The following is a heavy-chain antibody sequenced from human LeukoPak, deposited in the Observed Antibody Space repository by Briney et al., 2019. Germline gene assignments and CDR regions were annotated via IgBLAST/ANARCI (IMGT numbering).Heavy chain of an antibody. CDR2: IKQDGSEK. CDR3: ARIAARPPKYYYYMDV. D-gene: IGHD6-6*01. CDR1: GFTLSGYW. V-gene: IGHV3-7*01. Sequence: GGSLRPSCAASGFTLSGYWMSWGREAPGRGLEGVATIKQDGSEKYYVDSVKGRFTISRDNAKNSLYLQMNSLRAEDTAVYYCARIAARPPKYYYYMDVWGKGTTVTVSS. J-gene: IGHJ6*03.